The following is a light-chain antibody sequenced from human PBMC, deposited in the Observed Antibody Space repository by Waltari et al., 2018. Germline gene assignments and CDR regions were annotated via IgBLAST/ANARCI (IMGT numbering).Light chain of an antibody. CDR2: EVS. V-gene: IGLV2-8*01. J-gene: IGLJ2*01. CDR3: SSYAGSNNLV. Sequence: QHALTQPPSASGSPGQSVTIPCTGTSSDGGNYNYASWYQQHPGKAPKLLIYEVSKRPSGVPDRFSGSKSGNTASLTVSGLQAEDEADYYCSSYAGSNNLVFGGGTKLTVL. CDR1: SSDGGNYNY.